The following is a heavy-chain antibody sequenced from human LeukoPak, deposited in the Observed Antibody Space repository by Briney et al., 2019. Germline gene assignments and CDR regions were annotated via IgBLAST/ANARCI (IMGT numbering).Heavy chain of an antibody. Sequence: PSETLSLTCAVYGGSFSPYYWSWIRQPPEKGLEWIGEINHGGGTNYNPSLKSRVTISVDTSKNQFSLKLRSVTAADTAVYYCARVGGEIVVVPDATRPAPYLDYYSQGTLVTVSS. D-gene: IGHD2-15*01. J-gene: IGHJ4*02. CDR2: INHGGGT. V-gene: IGHV4-34*01. CDR1: GGSFSPYY. CDR3: ARVGGEIVVVPDATRPAPYLDY.